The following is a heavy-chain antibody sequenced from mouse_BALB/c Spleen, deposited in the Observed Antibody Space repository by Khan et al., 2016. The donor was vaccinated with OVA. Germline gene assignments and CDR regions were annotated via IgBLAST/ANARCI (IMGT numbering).Heavy chain of an antibody. V-gene: IGHV3-2*02. CDR2: ISYSGST. Sequence: EVKLEESGPGLVKPSQSLSLTCTVTGYSITSGYGWNWIRQFPGNKLEWMGYISYSGSTNYNPSLKSRIPITRDTSKNQFFLQLNSVTTEDTATYYCARTARIKYWGQGTTLTVSS. CDR1: GYSITSGYG. D-gene: IGHD1-2*01. CDR3: ARTARIKY. J-gene: IGHJ2*01.